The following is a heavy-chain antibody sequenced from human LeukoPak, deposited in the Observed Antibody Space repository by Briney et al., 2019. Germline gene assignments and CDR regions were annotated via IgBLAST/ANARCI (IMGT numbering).Heavy chain of an antibody. CDR1: GFTFSHYA. J-gene: IGHJ4*02. Sequence: GGSLRPSCAASGFTFSHYAMHWVRQAPGKGLEWVAVISYDGNNKFYADSVKGRFTISRDNSKNTLYLQMNDLRAEDTAVYYGASGRHYYASGSPTDFDYWGQGTLVTVSS. V-gene: IGHV3-30-3*01. CDR2: ISYDGNNK. CDR3: ASGRHYYASGSPTDFDY. D-gene: IGHD3-10*01.